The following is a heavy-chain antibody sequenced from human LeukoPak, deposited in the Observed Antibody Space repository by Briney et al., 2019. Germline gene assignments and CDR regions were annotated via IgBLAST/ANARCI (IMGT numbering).Heavy chain of an antibody. V-gene: IGHV3-21*01. Sequence: GGSLRLSCAASGFTFTTYSMNWVRQAPGKGLEWVSSISSSGSYIYYADSMKGRFTISRDNAKNSLYLQMNSLRAEDTAVYYCARGSGSVIWGQGTLVTVSS. D-gene: IGHD6-19*01. CDR1: GFTFTTYS. CDR2: ISSSGSYI. CDR3: ARGSGSVI. J-gene: IGHJ4*02.